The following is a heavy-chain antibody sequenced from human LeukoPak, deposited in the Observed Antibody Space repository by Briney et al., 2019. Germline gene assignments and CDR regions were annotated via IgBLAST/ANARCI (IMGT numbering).Heavy chain of an antibody. Sequence: VASVKVSCKASGYSFISYGISWVRQAPGQGLEWMGWISAYNGNTNYAQKLQGRVTMTTDTSTSTAYMEVRSLRSDDTAVYYCARVDVTIFGVVIMLPDDYWGQGSLVTVSS. V-gene: IGHV1-18*01. CDR3: ARVDVTIFGVVIMLPDDY. J-gene: IGHJ4*02. D-gene: IGHD3-3*01. CDR2: ISAYNGNT. CDR1: GYSFISYG.